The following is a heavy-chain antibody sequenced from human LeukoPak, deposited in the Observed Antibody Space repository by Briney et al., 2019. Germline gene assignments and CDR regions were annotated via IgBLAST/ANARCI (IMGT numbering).Heavy chain of an antibody. V-gene: IGHV3-23*01. J-gene: IGHJ3*02. Sequence: GGSLRLSCAASGFTFSSYAMSWVRQAPGKGLEWVSAVRGNGYDTYYADSVKGRFTISRDNSKNTLYLQMNGLRAEDTAVYYCAKSRSVEDALDIWGHGTMVTVS. CDR3: AKSRSVEDALDI. CDR1: GFTFSSYA. CDR2: VRGNGYDT. D-gene: IGHD6-19*01.